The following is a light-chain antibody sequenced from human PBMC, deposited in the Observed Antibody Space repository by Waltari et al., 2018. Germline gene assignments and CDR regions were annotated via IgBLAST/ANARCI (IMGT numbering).Light chain of an antibody. CDR3: AAWDDSLNAWV. V-gene: IGLV1-44*01. Sequence: QSVLTQPPSASGTPGQRVTISCSGSSSNIGSNTVTWYQQPPGTAPKLLIYSNNQRPSGVPDRFSGSKSGTSASLAISGLQSEDEADYYCAAWDDSLNAWVFGGGTKLTVL. CDR1: SSNIGSNT. CDR2: SNN. J-gene: IGLJ3*02.